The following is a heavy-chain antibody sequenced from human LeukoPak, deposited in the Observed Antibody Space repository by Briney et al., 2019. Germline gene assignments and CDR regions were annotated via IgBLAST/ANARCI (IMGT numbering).Heavy chain of an antibody. CDR2: IYLDDDN. D-gene: IGHD5-12*01. V-gene: IGHV2-5*02. CDR1: GFSLSTSGVG. J-gene: IGHJ4*02. Sequence: SGPTQVNLTQTLTLTCPFSGFSLSTSGVGVGWIRQPPGKALEWLALIYLDDDNRYSPSLKSRLTITKDTSKNQVVLTMTNMDPVDTATYYCAHSGWLYYFDYWGQGTLVTVSS. CDR3: AHSGWLYYFDY.